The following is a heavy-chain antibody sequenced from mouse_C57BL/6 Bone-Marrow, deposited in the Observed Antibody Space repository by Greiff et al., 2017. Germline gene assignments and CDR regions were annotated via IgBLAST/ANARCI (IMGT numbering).Heavy chain of an antibody. D-gene: IGHD1-1*01. CDR3: ARGEYYGPWFAD. V-gene: IGHV1-69*01. CDR1: GYTFTSYW. CDR2: IDPSDSYP. Sequence: QVQLQQPGAELVMPGASVKLSCKASGYTFTSYWMHWVKQRPGQGLEWIGEIDPSDSYPNYSQKFKGQSTLTVDTSSSTAYLQLSCLSSEDSAVYYCARGEYYGPWFADWGQGTLVTVSA. J-gene: IGHJ3*01.